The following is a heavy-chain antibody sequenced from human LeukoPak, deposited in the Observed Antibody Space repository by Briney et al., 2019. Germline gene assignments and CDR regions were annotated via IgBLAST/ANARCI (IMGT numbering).Heavy chain of an antibody. V-gene: IGHV4-59*08. CDR1: GGSISSYY. D-gene: IGHD4-23*01. Sequence: SETLSLTCTVSGGSISSYYWSWIRQPPGKGLEWIGYIYYSGSTNYNPSLKSRVTISVDTSKNQFSLKLSSVNAADTAVYYCARHETTVVTPSYWGQXTXVTVSS. J-gene: IGHJ4*02. CDR3: ARHETTVVTPSY. CDR2: IYYSGST.